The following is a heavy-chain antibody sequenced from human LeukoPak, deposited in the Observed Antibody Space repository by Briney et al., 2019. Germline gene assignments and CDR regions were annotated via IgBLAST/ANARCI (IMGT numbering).Heavy chain of an antibody. V-gene: IGHV4-39*01. D-gene: IGHD3-3*01. CDR2: IYYSGST. CDR1: GGSISSSSYY. J-gene: IGHJ4*02. CDR3: ARQNFWSGYDSIPYYFDY. Sequence: SETLSLTCTVSGGSISSSSYYWGWIRQAPGKGLVWIGSIYYSGSTYYNPSLKSRVTISVDTSKNQFSMKLSSVTAADTAVYYCARQNFWSGYDSIPYYFDYWGQGTLVTVSS.